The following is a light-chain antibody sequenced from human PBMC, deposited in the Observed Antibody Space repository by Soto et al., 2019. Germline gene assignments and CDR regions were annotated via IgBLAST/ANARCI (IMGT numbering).Light chain of an antibody. Sequence: EIVMTQSPAALSVSQGERATLSCRASQSVTNNYLAWYQQKPGQAPRLLIYGASNRATGIPYRFSGSGSGTDFTLTISRLEPEDFAVYYCQQYGSSGTFGQGTKVDI. CDR2: GAS. J-gene: IGKJ1*01. CDR1: QSVTNNY. V-gene: IGKV3-20*01. CDR3: QQYGSSGT.